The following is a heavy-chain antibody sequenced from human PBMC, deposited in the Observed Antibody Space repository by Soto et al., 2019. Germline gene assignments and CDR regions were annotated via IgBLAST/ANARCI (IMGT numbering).Heavy chain of an antibody. CDR1: GGSISSSSYY. D-gene: IGHD1-26*01. J-gene: IGHJ6*02. Sequence: SETLSLTCTVSGGSISSSSYYWGWIRQPPGKGLEWIGSIYYSGSTYYNPSLKSRVTVSVDTSKNQFSLKLSSVTAADTAVYSCAGGAIRYYGMDVGVQGTTVTVSS. CDR2: IYYSGST. V-gene: IGHV4-39*01. CDR3: AGGAIRYYGMDV.